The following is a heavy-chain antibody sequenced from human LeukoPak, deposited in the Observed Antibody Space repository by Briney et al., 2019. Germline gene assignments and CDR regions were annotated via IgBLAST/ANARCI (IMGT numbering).Heavy chain of an antibody. CDR2: IIPIFGTA. J-gene: IGHJ4*02. V-gene: IGHV1-69*13. Sequence: SVKVSCKASGGTFSSYAISWVRQAPGQGLEWMGGIIPIFGTANYAQKFQGRVTITADESTSTAYMQLSSLRSEDTAVYYCARVEGDYYYDSSGSLDYWGQGTLVTVSS. D-gene: IGHD3-22*01. CDR1: GGTFSSYA. CDR3: ARVEGDYYYDSSGSLDY.